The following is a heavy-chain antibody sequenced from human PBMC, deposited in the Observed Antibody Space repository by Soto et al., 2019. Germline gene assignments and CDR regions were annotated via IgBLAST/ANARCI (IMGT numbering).Heavy chain of an antibody. J-gene: IGHJ6*02. V-gene: IGHV4-34*01. CDR3: ARGRVGSSNWHPYYYYGLDV. Sequence: SETLSLTCAVSGGSFSGHYWSWLRQSPGKGLEWIGEIDHSGSTSYKPSIKSRVTMSVDTSKNQFSLKVASVTAADTAVYHCARGRVGSSNWHPYYYYGLDVWGQGTPVTVSS. CDR1: GGSFSGHY. D-gene: IGHD6-13*01. CDR2: IDHSGST.